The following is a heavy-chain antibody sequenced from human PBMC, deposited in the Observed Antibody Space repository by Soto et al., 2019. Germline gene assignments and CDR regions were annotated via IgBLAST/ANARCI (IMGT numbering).Heavy chain of an antibody. Sequence: PGGSLRLSCAASGFTFSSYAMSWVRQAPGKGLEWVSAISGSGGSTYYADSVKGRFTISRDNSTNTLYLQMNSLRSDDTAVYYCARGLRSYYYYMDVWGKGTTVTVSS. CDR3: ARGLRSYYYYMDV. J-gene: IGHJ6*03. CDR1: GFTFSSYA. CDR2: ISGSGGST. D-gene: IGHD3-16*01. V-gene: IGHV3-23*01.